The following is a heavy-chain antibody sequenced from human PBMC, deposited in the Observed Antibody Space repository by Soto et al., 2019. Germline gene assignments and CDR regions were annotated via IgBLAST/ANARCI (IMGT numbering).Heavy chain of an antibody. D-gene: IGHD4-17*01. CDR3: ARHGVDYGFDNWFDP. V-gene: IGHV4-39*01. Sequence: SXTLSLTCTVSGGSISSSSYYWVWIRQPPGKGLEWIGSIYYSGSTYYNPSLKSRVTISVDTSKNQFSLKLSPVTAADTAVYYCARHGVDYGFDNWFDPWGQGTLVTVSS. CDR2: IYYSGST. CDR1: GGSISSSSYY. J-gene: IGHJ5*02.